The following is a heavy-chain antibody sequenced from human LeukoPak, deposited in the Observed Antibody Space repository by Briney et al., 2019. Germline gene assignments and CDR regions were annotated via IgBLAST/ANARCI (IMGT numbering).Heavy chain of an antibody. CDR2: ISYDGSNK. J-gene: IGHJ5*02. V-gene: IGHV3-30-3*01. D-gene: IGHD3-22*01. Sequence: GGSLRLSCAASGFTFSSYAMHWVRQAPGKGLEWVAVISYDGSNKYYADSVKGRFTISRDNSKNTLYLQMNSLRAEDTAVYYCAKDPYDSSGYQNWFDPWGQGTLVTVSS. CDR1: GFTFSSYA. CDR3: AKDPYDSSGYQNWFDP.